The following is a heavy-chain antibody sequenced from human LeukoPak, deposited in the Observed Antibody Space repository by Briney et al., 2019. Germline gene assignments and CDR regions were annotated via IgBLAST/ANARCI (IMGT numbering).Heavy chain of an antibody. CDR2: INHSGST. CDR3: ARFNYASSGYYFSPYFDY. V-gene: IGHV4-34*01. CDR1: GGSFSGYY. Sequence: SETLSLTCAVYGGSFSGYYWSWIRQPPGKGLEWIGEINHSGSTNYNPSLKSRVTISVDTSKNQFSLKLSSVTAAATAVYYCARFNYASSGYYFSPYFDYWGQGTLVTAPS. D-gene: IGHD3-22*01. J-gene: IGHJ4*02.